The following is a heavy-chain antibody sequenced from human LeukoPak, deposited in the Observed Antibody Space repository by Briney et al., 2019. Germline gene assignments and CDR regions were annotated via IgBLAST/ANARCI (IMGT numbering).Heavy chain of an antibody. CDR3: ARSDPTSWDAFDI. CDR1: GGSFSGYY. D-gene: IGHD2-2*01. Sequence: SETLSLTCAVYGGSFSGYYWSWLRQPPGKGLEWIGEINHSGSTNYNPSLKSRVTISVDTSKNQFSLKLSSVTAADTAVYYCARSDPTSWDAFDIWGQGTMVTVSS. CDR2: INHSGST. V-gene: IGHV4-34*01. J-gene: IGHJ3*02.